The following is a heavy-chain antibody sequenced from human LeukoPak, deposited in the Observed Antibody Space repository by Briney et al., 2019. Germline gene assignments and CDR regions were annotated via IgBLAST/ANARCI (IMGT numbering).Heavy chain of an antibody. V-gene: IGHV3-23*01. Sequence: PGGSLRLSCAASGFTFSSYAMSWVRQAPGKGLEWVSAISGSGGSTYYADSVKGRFTISRDNARNSLYLQMNTLRAEDTAVYSCARGADGVSSNSRGWFDPWGQGILVTVSS. CDR1: GFTFSSYA. CDR2: ISGSGGST. CDR3: ARGADGVSSNSRGWFDP. D-gene: IGHD2-15*01. J-gene: IGHJ5*02.